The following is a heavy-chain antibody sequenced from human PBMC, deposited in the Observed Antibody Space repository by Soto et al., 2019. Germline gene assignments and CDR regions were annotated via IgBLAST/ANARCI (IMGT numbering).Heavy chain of an antibody. Sequence: QVRLVQSGAEVKKPGASVKVSCKASGYTFTSYGISWVRQAPGQGLEWMGWITAYNGNTNYAQKFQGRVTMTTDTSTSTVYMELRSLRSDDTAVYYCVVAAQPYYFDYWGQGTLVTVSS. V-gene: IGHV1-18*01. J-gene: IGHJ4*02. CDR3: VVAAQPYYFDY. D-gene: IGHD2-15*01. CDR1: GYTFTSYG. CDR2: ITAYNGNT.